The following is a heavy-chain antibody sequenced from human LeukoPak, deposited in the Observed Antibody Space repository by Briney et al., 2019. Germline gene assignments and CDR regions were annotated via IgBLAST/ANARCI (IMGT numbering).Heavy chain of an antibody. CDR1: GFTFSTYA. V-gene: IGHV3-64D*06. CDR2: ISRNGGRT. Sequence: GGSLRLSCSASGFTFSTYAMHWVRQAPGKGLEYVSAISRNGGRTYYADSVKGRFTISRDNSKNTLYLQMSSLRAEDTAVYYCVKDPPSGGGVDYWGQGTLVTVSS. CDR3: VKDPPSGGGVDY. J-gene: IGHJ4*02. D-gene: IGHD3-10*01.